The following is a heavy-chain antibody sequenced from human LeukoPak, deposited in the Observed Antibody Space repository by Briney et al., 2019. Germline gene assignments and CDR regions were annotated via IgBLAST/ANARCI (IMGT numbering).Heavy chain of an antibody. CDR3: ARGYIAVAGLDAFDI. J-gene: IGHJ3*02. Sequence: ASVKVSCKASGYTFTSYDINWVRQATGQGLEWMGWMNPNSGNTGYAQKFQDRVTITRNTSISTAYMDLSSLRSEDTAVYYCARGYIAVAGLDAFDIWSQGTMVTVSS. CDR1: GYTFTSYD. CDR2: MNPNSGNT. V-gene: IGHV1-8*03. D-gene: IGHD6-19*01.